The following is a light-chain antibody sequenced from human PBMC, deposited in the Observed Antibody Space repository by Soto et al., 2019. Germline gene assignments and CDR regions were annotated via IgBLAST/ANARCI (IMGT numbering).Light chain of an antibody. CDR1: SGHSSYA. CDR3: QTWDTGARVV. Sequence: QSVLTQSPSASASLGASVKLTCTLSSGHSSYAIAWHQQQPEKGPRYLMKLSSDGSHSKGDGLPDRFSGSSSGAERYLTISSLQSEEEADYYCQTWDTGARVVFGGGTKVTVL. J-gene: IGLJ2*01. V-gene: IGLV4-69*01. CDR2: LSSDGSH.